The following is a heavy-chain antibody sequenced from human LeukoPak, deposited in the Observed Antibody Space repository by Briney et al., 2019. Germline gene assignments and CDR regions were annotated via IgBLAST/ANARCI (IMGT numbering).Heavy chain of an antibody. D-gene: IGHD1-26*01. J-gene: IGHJ6*03. V-gene: IGHV3-48*01. CDR2: ISSSSSTI. Sequence: GGSLRLSCAASGFTFSSYSMNWVRQAPGKGLEWVSYISSSSSTIYYADSGKGRFTIYRDKAKNSLYLQMNSLRAEDTAVYYCARDAIVGATRVGAHYYYYMDVWGKGTTVTVSS. CDR3: ARDAIVGATRVGAHYYYYMDV. CDR1: GFTFSSYS.